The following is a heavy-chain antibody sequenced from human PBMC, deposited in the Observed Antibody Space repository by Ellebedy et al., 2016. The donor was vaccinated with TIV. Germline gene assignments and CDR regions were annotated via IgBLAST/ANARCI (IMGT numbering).Heavy chain of an antibody. CDR1: GFTFSEYW. CDR3: ARGRGSGTYYIAHLEY. Sequence: GESLKISCAVSGFTFSEYWMHWVRQAPGKGLEWVAVVFFNGFVKYYGDSVKGRFTISSDSSKNTVFLQMDGLTVKDTAVYYCARGRGSGTYYIAHLEYWGQGTLVTVSP. D-gene: IGHD3-10*01. J-gene: IGHJ4*02. CDR2: VFFNGFVK. V-gene: IGHV3-33*08.